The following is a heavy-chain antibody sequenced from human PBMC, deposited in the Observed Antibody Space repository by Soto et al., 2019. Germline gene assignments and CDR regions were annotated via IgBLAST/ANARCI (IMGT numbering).Heavy chain of an antibody. J-gene: IGHJ5*02. V-gene: IGHV4-30-4*01. D-gene: IGHD1-26*01. CDR1: GDSISSVDHY. CDR2: IYHSGST. Sequence: PSETLSLTCTVSGDSISSVDHYWSWIRQPPGKGLDWMGYIYHSGSTHYNPSLNSRLTISIDTSTNRFSLNLTSVTAADTAVYFCARLRWETENNWFDPWSQGALVTVSS. CDR3: ARLRWETENNWFDP.